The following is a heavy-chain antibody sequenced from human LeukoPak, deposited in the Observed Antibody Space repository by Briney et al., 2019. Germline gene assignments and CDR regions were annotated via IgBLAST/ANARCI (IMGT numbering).Heavy chain of an antibody. CDR3: ARGVIAAAGTSWFDP. J-gene: IGHJ5*02. D-gene: IGHD6-13*01. V-gene: IGHV3-23*01. CDR1: GFVFSSYA. CDR2: ISGGGVST. Sequence: GGSLRLSCVASGFVFSSYAMSWVRQAPGKGLEWVSAISGGGVSTYYADSVKGRFTISRDNAKNSLYLQMNSLRAEDTAVYYCARGVIAAAGTSWFDPWGQGTLVTVSS.